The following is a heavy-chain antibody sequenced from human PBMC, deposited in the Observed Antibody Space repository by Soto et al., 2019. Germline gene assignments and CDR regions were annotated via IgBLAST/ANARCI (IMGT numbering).Heavy chain of an antibody. D-gene: IGHD4-4*01. J-gene: IGHJ4*02. CDR1: GFTFSDYY. CDR2: ISSSCSII. CDR3: ALAGYDSNYYAVTPLSAGHF. Sequence: QVQLVVSGGGLVKPGGSLRISCAASGFTFSDYYISWIRQAPGKGLEWVSYISSSCSIIYYADSVKGRFTISRDNAKNSLYLQMNSLRAEDTAVYYCALAGYDSNYYAVTPLSAGHFWGQGTLVTVSS. V-gene: IGHV3-11*01.